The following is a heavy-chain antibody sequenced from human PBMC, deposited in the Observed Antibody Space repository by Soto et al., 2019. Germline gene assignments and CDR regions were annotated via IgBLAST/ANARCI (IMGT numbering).Heavy chain of an antibody. J-gene: IGHJ4*02. CDR1: GLNFDYFA. Sequence: PGGSLRLSCVGTGLNFDYFAMHWVRQAPGKGLEWVSGITWNSRVLAYADSVKGRFTISRDNARNSLYLQMDSLRDEDTALYYCAKGRYDFWSPYYFDSWGQGTLVTVS. CDR3: AKGRYDFWSPYYFDS. CDR2: ITWNSRVL. D-gene: IGHD3-3*01. V-gene: IGHV3-9*01.